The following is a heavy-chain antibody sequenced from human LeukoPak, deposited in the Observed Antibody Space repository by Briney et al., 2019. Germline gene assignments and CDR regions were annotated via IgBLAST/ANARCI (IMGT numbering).Heavy chain of an antibody. CDR1: GYTFTGYY. V-gene: IGHV1-2*02. Sequence: ASVKVSCKASGYTFTGYYMHWVRQAPGQGLEWMGWINPNSGGTNYAQKFQGRVTMTRDTSISTAYMELSRLRSDDTAVYYCARGGVPAANENFYYYYYMDVWGKGTTVTVSS. CDR2: INPNSGGT. D-gene: IGHD2-2*01. CDR3: ARGGVPAANENFYYYYYMDV. J-gene: IGHJ6*03.